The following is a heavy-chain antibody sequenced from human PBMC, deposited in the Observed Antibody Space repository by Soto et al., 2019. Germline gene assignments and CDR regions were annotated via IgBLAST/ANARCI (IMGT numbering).Heavy chain of an antibody. CDR1: GYTFTSYD. CDR2: MNPNSGNT. V-gene: IGHV1-8*01. CDR3: ARQSIAARRWFDP. J-gene: IGHJ5*02. Sequence: GASVKVSCKASGYTFTSYDIKWVRQATGQGLEWMGWMNPNSGNTGYAQKFQGRVTMTRNTSISTAYMELSSLRSEDTAVYYCARQSIAARRWFDPWGQGTLVTVSS. D-gene: IGHD6-6*01.